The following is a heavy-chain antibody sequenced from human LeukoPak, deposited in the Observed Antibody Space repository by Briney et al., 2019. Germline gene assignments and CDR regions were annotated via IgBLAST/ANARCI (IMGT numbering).Heavy chain of an antibody. J-gene: IGHJ4*02. CDR3: ARDRVLSYCSGGSCYFGY. D-gene: IGHD2-15*01. CDR1: GYTFTSYG. Sequence: ASVKVSCKASGYTFTSYGISWVRQAPGQGIEWVGWISAYNGNTNYAQKLQGRVTMTTDTSTSTAYMELRSLRSDDTAVYYGARDRVLSYCSGGSCYFGYWGQGTLVTVSS. CDR2: ISAYNGNT. V-gene: IGHV1-18*01.